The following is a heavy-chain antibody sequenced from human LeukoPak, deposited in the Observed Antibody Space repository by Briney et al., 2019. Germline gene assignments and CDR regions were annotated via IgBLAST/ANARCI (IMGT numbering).Heavy chain of an antibody. V-gene: IGHV4-61*02. CDR1: GGSVTSGNYY. Sequence: KPSQTLSLACTVSGGSVTSGNYYWNWIRQPAGKGLEWIGLIYTNGGASYNPSLKSRVTISIDASKNQFSLELSSVTAADTAVYYCAREPPGYWGQGILVTVSS. CDR3: AREPPGY. J-gene: IGHJ4*02. CDR2: IYTNGGA.